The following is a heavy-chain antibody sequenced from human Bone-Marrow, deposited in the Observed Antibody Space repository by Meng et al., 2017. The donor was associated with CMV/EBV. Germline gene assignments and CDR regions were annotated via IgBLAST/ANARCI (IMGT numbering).Heavy chain of an antibody. D-gene: IGHD1-1*01. CDR3: ARELDTTGTVSPLNV. Sequence: ASVKVSCKPSGYTFTTYDINWVRQAPGQGLEWMGWMNPNSGNTGYAQKFQGRVTMTRDTSTSTVYMELSSLRSEDTAVYYCARELDTTGTVSPLNVWGQGTTVTVSS. V-gene: IGHV1-8*01. CDR2: MNPNSGNT. J-gene: IGHJ6*02. CDR1: GYTFTTYD.